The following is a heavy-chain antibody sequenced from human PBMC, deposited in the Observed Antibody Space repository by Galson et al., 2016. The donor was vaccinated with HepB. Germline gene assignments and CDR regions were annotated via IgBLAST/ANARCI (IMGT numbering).Heavy chain of an antibody. CDR1: GYTFPTYG. CDR3: ARDVQFRFDY. J-gene: IGHJ4*02. Sequence: SVKVSCKASGYTFPTYGISWVRQAPGHGLEWLGLISANGGNTIYAQKFQDRVTMTRDTSASTVYMDLRSLRSDDTAVYYCARDVQFRFDYWGQGTLVTVSS. V-gene: IGHV1-18*04. D-gene: IGHD4-11*01. CDR2: ISANGGNT.